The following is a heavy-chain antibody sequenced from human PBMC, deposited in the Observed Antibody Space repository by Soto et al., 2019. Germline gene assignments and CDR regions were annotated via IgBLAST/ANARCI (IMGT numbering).Heavy chain of an antibody. Sequence: EVQLLESGGGLVQPGGSLRLSCAASGFTFSNYAMNWVRQAPGKGLEWVSAISNSFSDGNTHYADSVKGRFTISRDNDKNTVFLEMNSLSAEDTAVYYCAKVFSPEGGNYFDYWGQGTLVTVSS. CDR1: GFTFSNYA. CDR3: AKVFSPEGGNYFDY. CDR2: ISNSFSDGNT. J-gene: IGHJ4*02. V-gene: IGHV3-23*01.